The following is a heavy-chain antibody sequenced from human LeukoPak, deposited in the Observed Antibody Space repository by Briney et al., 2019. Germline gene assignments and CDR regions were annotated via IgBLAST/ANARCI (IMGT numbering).Heavy chain of an antibody. CDR3: AKDAMVRDLYYMDV. CDR2: ISYDGSNK. J-gene: IGHJ6*03. CDR1: GFTFSSYE. Sequence: GSLRLSCAASGFTFSSYEMNWVRQAPGKGLEWVAVISYDGSNKYYADSVKGRFTISRDNSKNTLYLQMNSLRAEDTAVYYCAKDAMVRDLYYMDVWGKGTTVTVSS. V-gene: IGHV3-30*18. D-gene: IGHD3-10*01.